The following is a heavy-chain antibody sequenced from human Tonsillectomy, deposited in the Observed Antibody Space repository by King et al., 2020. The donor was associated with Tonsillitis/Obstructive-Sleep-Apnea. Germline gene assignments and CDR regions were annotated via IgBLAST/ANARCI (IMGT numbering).Heavy chain of an antibody. J-gene: IGHJ4*02. CDR2: INTNTGNP. CDR1: GYTFTSYA. Sequence: QLVQSGSELKKPGASVKVSCKASGYTFTSYAMNWVRQAPGQGLEWMGWINTNTGNPTYAQGFTGRFVFSLDTSVSTAYLQISSLKAEDTAVYYCATGGVVVPAAMGPYFDYWGQGTLVTVSS. D-gene: IGHD2-2*01. V-gene: IGHV7-4-1*02. CDR3: ATGGVVVPAAMGPYFDY.